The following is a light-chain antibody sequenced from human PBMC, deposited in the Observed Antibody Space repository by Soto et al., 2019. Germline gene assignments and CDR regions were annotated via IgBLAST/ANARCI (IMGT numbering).Light chain of an antibody. V-gene: IGLV2-14*01. CDR1: SGDVGGYNY. Sequence: QSALTQPASVSGSPGQSITISCTGTSGDVGGYNYVSWYQLHPGKAPKLMIYDVTYRPSGVSNRFSGSKSGNTASLTISGLQAEDAADYYCSSFTRSSTVVFGGGATVTVL. CDR2: DVT. J-gene: IGLJ2*01. CDR3: SSFTRSSTVV.